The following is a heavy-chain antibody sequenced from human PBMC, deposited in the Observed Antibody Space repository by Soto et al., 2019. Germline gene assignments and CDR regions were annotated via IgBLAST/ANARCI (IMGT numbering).Heavy chain of an antibody. CDR1: GFTFSSYG. Sequence: QVQLVESGGGVVQPGRSLSLSCAASGFTFSSYGMHWVRQAPGKGLEWLALISYDEIYKYYADSVNGRFTISRDNSKNKVYLQMHRLRAEDTAVFYCARDPALEYYYDTSGPSNWFDPWGQGTLVTVSS. CDR3: ARDPALEYYYDTSGPSNWFDP. J-gene: IGHJ5*02. V-gene: IGHV3-30*03. CDR2: ISYDEIYK. D-gene: IGHD3-22*01.